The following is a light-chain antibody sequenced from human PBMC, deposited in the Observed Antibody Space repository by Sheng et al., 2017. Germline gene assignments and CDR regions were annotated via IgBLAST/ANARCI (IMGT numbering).Light chain of an antibody. J-gene: IGLJ2*01. CDR3: AAGHDNFMVPI. V-gene: IGLV1-40*01. Sequence: QSVLTQPPSVSGAPGQRVTISCTGSSSNIGAGYDVHWYRQLPGTAPRLLIYRDIKRPSGVPDRFSGSTSDASASLAITGLQAEDEADYYCAAGHDNFMVPIFGGGTKLTVL. CDR2: RDI. CDR1: SSNIGAGYD.